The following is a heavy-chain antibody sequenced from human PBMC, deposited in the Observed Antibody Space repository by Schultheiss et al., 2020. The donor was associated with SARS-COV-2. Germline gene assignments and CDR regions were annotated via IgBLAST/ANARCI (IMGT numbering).Heavy chain of an antibody. D-gene: IGHD5-18*01. CDR1: GFTFSNAW. CDR3: AREGGYSYVSDYYYGMDV. J-gene: IGHJ6*02. CDR2: ISGSGGST. V-gene: IGHV3-23*01. Sequence: GGSLRLSCAASGFTFSNAWMSWVRQAPGKGLEWVSAISGSGGSTYYADSVKGRFTISRDNSKNTLYLQMNSLRAEDTAVYYCAREGGYSYVSDYYYGMDVWGQGTTVTVSS.